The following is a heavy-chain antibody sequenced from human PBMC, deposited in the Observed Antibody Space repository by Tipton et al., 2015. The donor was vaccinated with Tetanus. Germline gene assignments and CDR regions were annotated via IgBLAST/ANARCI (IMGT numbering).Heavy chain of an antibody. CDR1: GGSISSYY. V-gene: IGHV4-59*08. J-gene: IGHJ4*02. Sequence: TLSLTCTVSGGSISSYYWSWIRQPPGKGLEWIGYIYYSGSTNYNPSLKSRVTISVDTSKNQFSLKLSSVTAADTAVYYCARHSGGGIFGVAVFDYWGQGTLVTVSS. D-gene: IGHD3-3*01. CDR2: IYYSGST. CDR3: ARHSGGGIFGVAVFDY.